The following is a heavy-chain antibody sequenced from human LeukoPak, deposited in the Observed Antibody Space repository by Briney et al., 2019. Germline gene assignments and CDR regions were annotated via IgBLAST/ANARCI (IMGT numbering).Heavy chain of an antibody. CDR1: GGSVSSGGYY. Sequence: SETLSLTCTVSGGSVSSGGYYWSWIRQHPGKGLEWLGYIYSSGSAYYNPSLKSRLIISVDTSNNQFSLKVSSVTAADTAVYYCARYGLGYCSGGSCYSGWFDPWGQGTLVTVSS. CDR2: IYSSGSA. V-gene: IGHV4-31*03. J-gene: IGHJ5*02. CDR3: ARYGLGYCSGGSCYSGWFDP. D-gene: IGHD2-15*01.